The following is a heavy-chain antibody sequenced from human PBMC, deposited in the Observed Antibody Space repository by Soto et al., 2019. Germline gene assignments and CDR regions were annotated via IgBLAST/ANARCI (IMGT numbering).Heavy chain of an antibody. V-gene: IGHV1-69*02. CDR3: ARIVPHIDGMDV. D-gene: IGHD2-2*01. CDR2: IIPILGIA. CDR1: GGTFSSYT. Sequence: QVQLVQSGAEVKKPGSSVKVSCKASGGTFSSYTISWVRQAPGQGLEWMGRIIPILGIANYAQKFQGRVTITADKSTSTAYMELSSLRSEDTAVYYCARIVPHIDGMDVWGQGTTVTVSS. J-gene: IGHJ6*02.